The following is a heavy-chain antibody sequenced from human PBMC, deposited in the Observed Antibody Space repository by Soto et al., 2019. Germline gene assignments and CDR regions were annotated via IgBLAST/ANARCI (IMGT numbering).Heavy chain of an antibody. CDR3: ARGGSSGSDFWSGYYPYYYYYYMDV. J-gene: IGHJ6*03. D-gene: IGHD3-3*01. CDR1: GYTFTSYA. Sequence: ASVKVSCKASGYTFTSYAMDWVRQATGQGLEWMGWMNPNSGNTGYAQKFQGRVTMTRNTSISTAYMELSSLRSEDTAVYYCARGGSSGSDFWSGYYPYYYYYYMDVWGKGATVTVSS. V-gene: IGHV1-8*02. CDR2: MNPNSGNT.